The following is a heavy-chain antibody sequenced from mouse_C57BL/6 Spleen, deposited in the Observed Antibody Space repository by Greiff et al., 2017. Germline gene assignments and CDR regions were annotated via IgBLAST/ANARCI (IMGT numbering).Heavy chain of an antibody. CDR2: IDPETGGN. V-gene: IGHV1-15*01. CDR1: GYTFTDYE. CDR3: TRYDGNYCFDY. J-gene: IGHJ2*01. D-gene: IGHD2-1*01. Sequence: QVQLQQSGAELVRPGASVTLSCKASGYTFTDYEMHWVKQTPVHGLEWIGAIDPETGGNAYNQKFKGKAILTADKSSSTAYMELRSLTSEDSAVYYCTRYDGNYCFDYWGQGTTLTVSS.